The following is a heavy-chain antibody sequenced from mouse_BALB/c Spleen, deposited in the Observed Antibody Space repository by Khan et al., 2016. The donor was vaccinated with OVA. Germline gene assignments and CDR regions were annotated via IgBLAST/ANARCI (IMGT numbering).Heavy chain of an antibody. Sequence: EVVLVESGGGLVQPGGSLKLSCATSGFTFSAYYMYWVRQTPEKRLEWVAYISYGGDSTYSLDTVKGRFTISRNNAKNTLYLQMSSLKSEDTAMYYCARHDSDWFAYWGQGTLVTVSA. V-gene: IGHV5-12*02. CDR2: ISYGGDST. CDR1: GFTFSAYY. CDR3: ARHDSDWFAY. J-gene: IGHJ3*01. D-gene: IGHD2-4*01.